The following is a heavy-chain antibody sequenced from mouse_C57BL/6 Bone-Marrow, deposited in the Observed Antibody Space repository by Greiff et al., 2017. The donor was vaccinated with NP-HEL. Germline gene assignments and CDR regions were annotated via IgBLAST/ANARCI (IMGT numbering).Heavy chain of an antibody. CDR3: ARDYDDWFAY. CDR2: ISDGGSYT. J-gene: IGHJ3*01. D-gene: IGHD2-3*01. CDR1: GFTFSSYA. V-gene: IGHV5-4*01. Sequence: DVQLQESGGGLVKPGGSLKLSCAASGFTFSSYAMSWVRQTPEKRLEWVATISDGGSYTYYPDNVKGRFTISRDNAKNNLYLQMSHLKSEDTAMYYCARDYDDWFAYWGQGTLVTVSA.